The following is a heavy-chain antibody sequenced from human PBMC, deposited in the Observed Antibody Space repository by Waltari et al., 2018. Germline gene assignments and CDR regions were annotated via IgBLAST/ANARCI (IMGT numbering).Heavy chain of an antibody. CDR2: VDPAGGET. CDR1: GYIFTDYS. J-gene: IGHJ1*01. V-gene: IGHV1-69-2*01. Sequence: EVQLVQSGAEVKKPGATVTISCKVSGYIFTDYSIHWVQQAPGEALEWMGLVDPAGGETVDAGKFQGRVNITADTSTDTAYMELSSLRPDDTATDFCATLRSYCRRKPRAPPTWGQGTLVTVSS. D-gene: IGHD2-15*01. CDR3: ATLRSYCRRKPRAPPT.